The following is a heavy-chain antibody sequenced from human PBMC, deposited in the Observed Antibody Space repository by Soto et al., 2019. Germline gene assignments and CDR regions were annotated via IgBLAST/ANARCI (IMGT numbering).Heavy chain of an antibody. CDR3: AKSSSGLRDYFDS. J-gene: IGHJ4*02. CDR2: TSYDGLNT. CDR1: GFTLSTFA. V-gene: IGHV3-30-3*02. Sequence: GGSLRLSCAVSGFTLSTFAMHWVRQAPGKGLEWVATTSYDGLNTFYGESVRGRFSISRDTSKNTLFLQMNSLKTEDTAVYYCAKSSSGLRDYFDSWGRGTLVTAPQ. D-gene: IGHD3-10*01.